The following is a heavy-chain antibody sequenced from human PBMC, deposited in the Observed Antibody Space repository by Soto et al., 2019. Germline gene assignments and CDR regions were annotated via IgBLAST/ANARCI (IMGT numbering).Heavy chain of an antibody. J-gene: IGHJ5*01. V-gene: IGHV3-23*01. CDR3: AREVGAPSGWLDS. D-gene: IGHD1-26*01. CDR2: ISATGGLK. Sequence: EVQLSESGGRLGQPGGSLRLSCAASGFTFTNYAMTWVRQSPGKGLQWVSGISATGGLKYYADSVQGRFTISRDNSKNTLYLQMDNLRDEDTAIYYCAREVGAPSGWLDSWGQGTQVTVSS. CDR1: GFTFTNYA.